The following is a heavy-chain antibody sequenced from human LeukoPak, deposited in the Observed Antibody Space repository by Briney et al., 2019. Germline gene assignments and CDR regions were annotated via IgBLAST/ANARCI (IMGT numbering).Heavy chain of an antibody. V-gene: IGHV3-30*03. J-gene: IGHJ4*02. CDR2: ISYDGSNK. CDR3: ASHIGWYYDSSGYYWDY. CDR1: GFTFSSYG. Sequence: PGGSLRLSCAASGFTFSSYGMHWVRQAPGKGLEWVAVISYDGSNKYYADSVKGRFTISRDNSKNTLYLQMNSLRAEDTAVYYCASHIGWYYDSSGYYWDYWGQGTLVTVSS. D-gene: IGHD3-22*01.